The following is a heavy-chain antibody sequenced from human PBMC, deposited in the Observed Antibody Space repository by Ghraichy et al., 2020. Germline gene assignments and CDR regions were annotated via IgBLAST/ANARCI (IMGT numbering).Heavy chain of an antibody. V-gene: IGHV4-59*01. Sequence: SETLSLICSVSGGSISGYFWTWIRQPPGKGLEWIGYTVDSGYRNYNPSLQSRVAISVDTSRNQVSLKLRSVTAADTAVYYCASDRGPADSSMAARPEARAYEIWGPGPMVTVSP. CDR2: TVDSGYR. CDR3: ASDRGPADSSMAARPEARAYEI. D-gene: IGHD6-6*01. J-gene: IGHJ3*02. CDR1: GGSISGYF.